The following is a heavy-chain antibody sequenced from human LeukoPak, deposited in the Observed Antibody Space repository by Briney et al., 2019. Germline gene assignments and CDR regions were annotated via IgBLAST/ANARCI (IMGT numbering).Heavy chain of an antibody. CDR3: ARAPDEYQLLWSYTWFDP. Sequence: GASVKVSCKASGYTFTSYGISWVRQAPGQGLEWMGWISAYNGNTNYAQKLQGRVTMTTDTSTSTAYMELRSLRSDDTAVYYCARAPDEYQLLWSYTWFDPWGQGTLVTVSS. CDR1: GYTFTSYG. J-gene: IGHJ5*02. V-gene: IGHV1-18*01. CDR2: ISAYNGNT. D-gene: IGHD2-2*01.